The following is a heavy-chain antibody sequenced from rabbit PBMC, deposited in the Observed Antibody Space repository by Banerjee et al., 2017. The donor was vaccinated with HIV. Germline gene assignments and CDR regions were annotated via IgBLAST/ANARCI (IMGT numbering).Heavy chain of an antibody. Sequence: QEQLVESGGGLVQPEGSLTLTCTASGFSFTGSYWMCWVRQAPGKGLEWIGCIYAGSGSTYYATWVNGRFTISRSTSLNMVDLKMTSLTAADTATYFCARGPAGGAGYGSLNLWGPGTLVTDS. V-gene: IGHV1S43*01. D-gene: IGHD6-1*01. CDR3: ARGPAGGAGYGSLNL. J-gene: IGHJ4*01. CDR2: IYAGSGST. CDR1: GFSFTGSYW.